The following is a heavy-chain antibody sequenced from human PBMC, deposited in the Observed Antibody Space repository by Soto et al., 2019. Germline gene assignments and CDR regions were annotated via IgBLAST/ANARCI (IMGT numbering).Heavy chain of an antibody. CDR1: GFTFSSYG. CDR2: IWYDGSNK. V-gene: IGHV3-33*01. CDR3: ARGLEYDFWSGYQVAFDY. D-gene: IGHD3-3*01. Sequence: QVQLVESGGGVVQPGRSLRLSCAASGFTFSSYGMHWVRQAPGKGLEWVAVIWYDGSNKYYADSVKGRFTISRDNSKNTLYLQMNSLRAEDTAVYYGARGLEYDFWSGYQVAFDYWGQGTLVTVSS. J-gene: IGHJ4*02.